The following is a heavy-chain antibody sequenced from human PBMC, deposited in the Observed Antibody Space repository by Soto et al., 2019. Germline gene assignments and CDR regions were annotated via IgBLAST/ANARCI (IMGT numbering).Heavy chain of an antibody. Sequence: QVQLVESGGGVVQPGRSLRLSCVASGFTFSSYPIHWVRQAPGKGLEWVTTISSEGNDKYYSDSVKGLFTTSRDNSKNTVYLQMNNLRVEDTAVYYCAKEGVADKYYYYGMDVWGQGTKVNVSS. CDR3: AKEGVADKYYYYGMDV. V-gene: IGHV3-30*04. CDR2: ISSEGNDK. CDR1: GFTFSSYP. D-gene: IGHD3-3*01. J-gene: IGHJ6*02.